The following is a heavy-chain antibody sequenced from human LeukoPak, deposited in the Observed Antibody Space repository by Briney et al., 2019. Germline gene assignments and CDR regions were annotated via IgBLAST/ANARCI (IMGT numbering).Heavy chain of an antibody. Sequence: GGSLRLSCAASGFTFSDYYMSWIRQAPGKGLEWVSYISSSGSTIYYADSVKGRFTISRDNAKNSLYLQMNSLRAEDTAVYYCATALSIDYGGYVVDYWGQGTLVTVSS. V-gene: IGHV3-11*01. CDR2: ISSSGSTI. CDR1: GFTFSDYY. J-gene: IGHJ4*02. D-gene: IGHD4-17*01. CDR3: ATALSIDYGGYVVDY.